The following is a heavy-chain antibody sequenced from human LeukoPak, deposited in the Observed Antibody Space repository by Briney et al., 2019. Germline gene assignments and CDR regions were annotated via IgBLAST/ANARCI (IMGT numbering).Heavy chain of an antibody. CDR1: GFTFSTYN. CDR2: ITSSSSYI. D-gene: IGHD3-10*01. J-gene: IGHJ4*02. V-gene: IGHV3-21*01. CDR3: ARGGGGSESYYFDY. Sequence: GGSLRLSCAATGFTFSTYNMNWVRQAPGKGLEWVSSITSSSSYIYYADSVKGRFTISRDNAKNSLYLQMNSLRAEDTAVYYCARGGGGSESYYFDYWGQGTLVTVSS.